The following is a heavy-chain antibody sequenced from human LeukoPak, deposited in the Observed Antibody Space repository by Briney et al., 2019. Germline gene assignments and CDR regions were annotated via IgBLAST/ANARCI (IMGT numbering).Heavy chain of an antibody. D-gene: IGHD6-13*01. CDR3: AREGSSSWYADNWFDP. Sequence: PSETLSLTCTVSGGSISSYYWSWIRQPPGKGLEWIGYIYYSGTTNYNPSLKSRVTISVDTSKNQFSLKLSSVTAADTAVYYCAREGSSSWYADNWFDPWGQGTLVTVSS. CDR1: GGSISSYY. CDR2: IYYSGTT. J-gene: IGHJ5*02. V-gene: IGHV4-59*01.